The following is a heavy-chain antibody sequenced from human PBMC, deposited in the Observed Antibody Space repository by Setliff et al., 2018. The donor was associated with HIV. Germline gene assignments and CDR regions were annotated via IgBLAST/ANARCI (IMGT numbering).Heavy chain of an antibody. CDR3: ARQTSYDRGYSYCFDE. CDR1: GVSISSGSYY. V-gene: IGHV4-61*09. Sequence: SETLSLTCTVSGVSISSGSYYWSWIRQPAGKGLEWIGHIYTSGSTNYNPSLKSRVTISVDTSKNQFSLKLSSVTAADTAVYYCARQTSYDRGYSYCFDEWGHGTLVTV. CDR2: IYTSGST. J-gene: IGHJ4*01. D-gene: IGHD5-18*01.